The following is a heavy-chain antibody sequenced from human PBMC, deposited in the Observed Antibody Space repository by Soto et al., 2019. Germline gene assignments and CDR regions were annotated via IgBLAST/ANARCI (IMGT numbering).Heavy chain of an antibody. J-gene: IGHJ4*02. CDR2: INPNSGGT. V-gene: IGHV1-2*04. Sequence: ASVKVSCKASGYTFTGYYMHWVRQAPGQGLEWMGWINPNSGGTNYAQKFQGWVTMTRDTSISTAYMELSRLRSDDTAVYYCAREALSISSGWYDYWGQGTLVTVSS. D-gene: IGHD6-19*01. CDR3: AREALSISSGWYDY. CDR1: GYTFTGYY.